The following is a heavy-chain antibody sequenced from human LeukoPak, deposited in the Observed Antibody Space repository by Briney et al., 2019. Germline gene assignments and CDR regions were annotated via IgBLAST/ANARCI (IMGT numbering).Heavy chain of an antibody. CDR3: VSDLCGGDDQ. CDR2: IDEDEKTI. D-gene: IGHD3-3*01. CDR1: GFTFNSYW. J-gene: IGHJ5*02. Sequence: PGGSLRLSCAASGFTFNSYWMHWVRQAPGKGLVWVSRIDEDEKTIDYADSVKGRFTISRDNAKDTLYLQMSSQRDEDTAVYYCVSDLCGGDDQWGRGTLVTVSS. V-gene: IGHV3-74*01.